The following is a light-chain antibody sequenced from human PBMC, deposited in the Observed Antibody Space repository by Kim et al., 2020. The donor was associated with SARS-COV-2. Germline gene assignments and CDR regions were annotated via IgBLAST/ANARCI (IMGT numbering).Light chain of an antibody. CDR3: QAWDSSTAS. CDR2: QDS. Sequence: SYELTQLPSVSVSPGQTASITCSGDKLGDKYACWYQQKPGQSPVLIIYQDSKRPSGIPERFSGSNSGNTATLTISGTQAMDEADYYCQAWDSSTASFGTGTKVTVL. V-gene: IGLV3-1*01. J-gene: IGLJ1*01. CDR1: KLGDKY.